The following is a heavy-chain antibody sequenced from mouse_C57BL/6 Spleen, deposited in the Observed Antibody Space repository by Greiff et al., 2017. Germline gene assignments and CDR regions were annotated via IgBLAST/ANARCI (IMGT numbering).Heavy chain of an antibody. CDR2: INPNNGGT. Sequence: EVQLQQSGPELVKPGASVKISCKASGYTFTDYYMNWVKQSHGKSLEWIGDINPNNGGTSYNTKFKGKATLTVDKSSSTAYMQLRSLTSEDSAVYYCARGGNYVRAYAMDYWGQGTSVTVSS. D-gene: IGHD2-1*01. V-gene: IGHV1-26*01. J-gene: IGHJ4*01. CDR1: GYTFTDYY. CDR3: ARGGNYVRAYAMDY.